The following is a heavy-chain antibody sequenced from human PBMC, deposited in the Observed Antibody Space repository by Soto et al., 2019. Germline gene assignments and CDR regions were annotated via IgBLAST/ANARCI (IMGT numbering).Heavy chain of an antibody. CDR3: ARDMRTTEGYYYYGMDV. CDR2: MYNSERT. V-gene: IGHV4-4*07. Sequence: SETLSLTCTVSGGSIGGYYWSWIRQPAGKGLEWIGRMYNSERTNYNPSLKSRVTMSMDTSKNQFSLRLTSVTAADTAVYYCARDMRTTEGYYYYGMDVWGQGTTVTVSS. CDR1: GGSIGGYY. J-gene: IGHJ6*02. D-gene: IGHD4-17*01.